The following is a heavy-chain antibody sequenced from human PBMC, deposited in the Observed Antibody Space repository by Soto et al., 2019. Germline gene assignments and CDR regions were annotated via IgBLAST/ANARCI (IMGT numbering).Heavy chain of an antibody. V-gene: IGHV1-69*13. Sequence: SVKVSCKASGGTFSSYAISWVRQAPGQGLEWMGGIIPIFGTANYAQKFQGRVTITADESTSTVYMELSSLRSEDTAVYYCARAGEYSSSSCDYWGQGTLVTVSS. CDR3: ARAGEYSSSSCDY. CDR2: IIPIFGTA. D-gene: IGHD6-6*01. J-gene: IGHJ4*02. CDR1: GGTFSSYA.